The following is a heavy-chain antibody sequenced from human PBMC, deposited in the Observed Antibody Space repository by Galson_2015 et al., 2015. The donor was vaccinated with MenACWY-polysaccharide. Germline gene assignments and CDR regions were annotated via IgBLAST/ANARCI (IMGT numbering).Heavy chain of an antibody. D-gene: IGHD2/OR15-2a*01. V-gene: IGHV1-3*01. J-gene: IGHJ4*02. CDR3: ARHVIGGGYFDY. Sequence: SVKVSCKASGYTFSRYPIHWVRQAPGQRFEWMGWITGGNGDTKYSEKLQGRVGITKDTSANTVYMELSSLTYEDTAVVYCARHVIGGGYFDYWGQGTLVTVSS. CDR2: ITGGNGDT. CDR1: GYTFSRYP.